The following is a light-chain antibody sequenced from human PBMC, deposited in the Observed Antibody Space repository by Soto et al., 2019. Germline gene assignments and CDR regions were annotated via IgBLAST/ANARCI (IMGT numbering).Light chain of an antibody. CDR1: SSDVGGYNY. J-gene: IGLJ1*01. Sequence: QSVLTQPASVSGSPGQSITISCTGTSSDVGGYNYVSWYQQHPGKAPKLMMYEVSNRPSGVSNHFSGSKSGNTASLTISGLQAEDEADYYCSSYTSSFTQVFGTGTKLTVL. CDR2: EVS. CDR3: SSYTSSFTQV. V-gene: IGLV2-14*01.